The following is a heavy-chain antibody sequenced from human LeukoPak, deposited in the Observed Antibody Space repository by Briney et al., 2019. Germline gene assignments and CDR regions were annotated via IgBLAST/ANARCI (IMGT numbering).Heavy chain of an antibody. CDR2: IIPIFGTA. CDR3: ASWVGGYYYYMDV. D-gene: IGHD2-15*01. V-gene: IGHV1-69*13. Sequence: SVKVSCKASGGTFSSYAISWVRQAPGQGLEWMGGIIPIFGTANYAQKFQGRVTVTADESTSTAYMELSSLRSEDTAVYYCASWVGGYYYYMDVWGKGTTVTVSS. CDR1: GGTFSSYA. J-gene: IGHJ6*03.